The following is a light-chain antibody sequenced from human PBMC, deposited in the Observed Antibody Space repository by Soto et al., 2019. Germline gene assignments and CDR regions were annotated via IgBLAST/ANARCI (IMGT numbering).Light chain of an antibody. J-gene: IGKJ5*01. V-gene: IGKV3-20*01. Sequence: EIVLTQSPGTLSLSPGERATLSCRASQSVSSSYLAWYQQKPGQAPRLLIYGASIRATGIPARFSGSGSGTDFTLTISRLEPEDFAVYYCQQYGSSPWTFGQGTRLEIK. CDR2: GAS. CDR3: QQYGSSPWT. CDR1: QSVSSSY.